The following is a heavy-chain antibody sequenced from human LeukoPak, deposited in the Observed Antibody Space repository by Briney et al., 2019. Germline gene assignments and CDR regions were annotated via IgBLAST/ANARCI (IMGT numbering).Heavy chain of an antibody. J-gene: IGHJ4*02. D-gene: IGHD3-16*01. Sequence: GGSLRLSCAASGFTFSNAWMSWVRQAPGKGLEWVSVIYSGGSTYYADSVKGRSTISRDNSKNTLYLQMNSLRAEDTAVYYCARGDLVFFDYWGQGTLVTVSS. CDR1: GFTFSNAW. V-gene: IGHV3-66*01. CDR2: IYSGGST. CDR3: ARGDLVFFDY.